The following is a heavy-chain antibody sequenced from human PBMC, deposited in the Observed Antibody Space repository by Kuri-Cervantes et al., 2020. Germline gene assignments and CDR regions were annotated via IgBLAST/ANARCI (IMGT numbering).Heavy chain of an antibody. CDR3: AKDIGDYGDGKVDY. D-gene: IGHD4-17*01. CDR2: ISWNSGSI. Sequence: GGSLRLSCAASGFTFDDYAMHWVRQAPGKGLEWVSGISWNSGSIGYADSVKGRFTISRGNAKNSLYLQMNSLRAEDTALYYCAKDIGDYGDGKVDYWGQGTLVTVSS. V-gene: IGHV3-9*01. J-gene: IGHJ4*02. CDR1: GFTFDDYA.